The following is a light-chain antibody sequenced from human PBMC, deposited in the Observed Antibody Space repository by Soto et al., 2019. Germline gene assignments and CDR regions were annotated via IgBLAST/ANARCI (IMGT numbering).Light chain of an antibody. CDR3: QQYNRYSRT. CDR1: QSISSW. Sequence: DIQMTQSPSTLSASVGDRVTITCRARQSISSWLAWYQQKPGKAPKLLIYDASGLETGVPSRFSGSGSGTEFTLTISSLQPDDFATYYCQQYNRYSRTFGQGTKVDI. V-gene: IGKV1-5*01. CDR2: DAS. J-gene: IGKJ1*01.